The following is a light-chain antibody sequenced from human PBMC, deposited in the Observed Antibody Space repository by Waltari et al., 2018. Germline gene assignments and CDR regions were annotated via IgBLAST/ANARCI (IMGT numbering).Light chain of an antibody. Sequence: EIVLTQSPATLSLSPGEGATLSCRASQSVSRYLAWYQQKPGQAPRLLIYDASNRATGIPARFSASGSGTDFTLTLSSLEPEDFAVYYCQQRSGWPYTFCQGTKLEIK. V-gene: IGKV3-11*01. CDR3: QQRSGWPYT. CDR2: DAS. J-gene: IGKJ2*01. CDR1: QSVSRY.